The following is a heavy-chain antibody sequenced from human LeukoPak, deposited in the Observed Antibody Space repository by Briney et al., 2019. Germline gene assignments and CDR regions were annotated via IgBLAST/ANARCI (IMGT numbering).Heavy chain of an antibody. CDR2: VYYDGTS. Sequence: SETLSLTCTVSGGSINSHSYYWGWIRQPPGKGLEWIGSVYYDGTSYSNPSLTSRAAVFADTSRDEFSLDLSFVTAADTAVYYCVRHISTNTGYFDSCGQGTLVSVSS. V-gene: IGHV4-39*01. CDR1: GGSINSHSYY. J-gene: IGHJ4*03. CDR3: VRHISTNTGYFDS. D-gene: IGHD5-24*01.